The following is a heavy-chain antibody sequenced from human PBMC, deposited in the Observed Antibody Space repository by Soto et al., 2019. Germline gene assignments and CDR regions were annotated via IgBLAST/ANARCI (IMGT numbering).Heavy chain of an antibody. CDR3: ARVGNDSYFDY. CDR2: IYPGDSDT. CDR1: GYSVTTYW. Sequence: GESLKISCEGSGYSVTTYWIGWVRQMPGKGLEWMGIIYPGDSDTRYSPSFQGQVTISVDKSISTAYLQWSSLRASDAAMYYCARVGNDSYFDYWGQGALVTVSS. D-gene: IGHD1-1*01. J-gene: IGHJ4*01. V-gene: IGHV5-51*01.